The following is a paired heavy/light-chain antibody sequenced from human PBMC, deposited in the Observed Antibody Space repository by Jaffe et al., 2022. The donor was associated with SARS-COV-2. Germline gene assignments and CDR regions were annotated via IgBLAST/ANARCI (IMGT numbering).Heavy chain of an antibody. V-gene: IGHV4-39*01. CDR1: GGSIKNSRFY. CDR3: ARKSTAEHGGYLYYFDT. CDR2: IYYGGTA. Sequence: QLLLQESGPGLVKPSETLSLTCNVSGGSIKNSRFYWDWVRQAPGKGLEWIATIYYGGTAYYNPSLRGRVTISVNTSKNQFFLEMNSVTAADTAVYYCARKSTAEHGGYLYYFDTWGQGSLVTVSS. D-gene: IGHD4-17*01. J-gene: IGHJ4*02.
Light chain of an antibody. J-gene: IGLJ2*01. Sequence: SSELTQDPAVSVTLGQTVTITCQGASVSSKLASWYQQKPGQAPKLVMSGIDNRPSGISDRFSGSRSGDTASLTITAAQAEDEADYYCNSRDASGEPYVIFGGGTKLTVL. CDR1: SVSSKL. V-gene: IGLV3-19*01. CDR3: NSRDASGEPYVI. CDR2: GID.